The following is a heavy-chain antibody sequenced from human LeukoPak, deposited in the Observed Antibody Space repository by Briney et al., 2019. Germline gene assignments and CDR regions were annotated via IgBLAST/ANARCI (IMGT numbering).Heavy chain of an antibody. Sequence: GSLRLSCAASGFTFDDYGMSWIRQPPGRGLEWIGEINHSGSANYNPSLKSRVTISVDTSKNQFSLKLSSVTAADTAVYYCARRGLGLRHFDYWGQGTLVTVSS. CDR3: ARRGLGLRHFDY. D-gene: IGHD5-12*01. V-gene: IGHV4-34*01. CDR2: INHSGSA. J-gene: IGHJ4*02. CDR1: GFTFDDYG.